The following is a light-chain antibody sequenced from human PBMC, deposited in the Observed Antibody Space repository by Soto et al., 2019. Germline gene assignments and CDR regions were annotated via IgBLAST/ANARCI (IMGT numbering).Light chain of an antibody. Sequence: EIVLTQSPGTLSLSPGARAPLSCRASQSVSSSNLAWYQQKPAQAPRLLIYAASRRAPGIPERFSGSGSGTDFTLTISRLEPEDFAVYYCQQYLTSPKTFGQGTKVDIK. J-gene: IGKJ1*01. CDR3: QQYLTSPKT. CDR2: AAS. V-gene: IGKV3-20*01. CDR1: QSVSSSN.